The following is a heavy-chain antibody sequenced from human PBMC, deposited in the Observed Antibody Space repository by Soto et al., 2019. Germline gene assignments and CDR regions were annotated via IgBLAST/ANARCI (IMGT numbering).Heavy chain of an antibody. D-gene: IGHD2-2*01. V-gene: IGHV1-18*04. Sequence: QVQLVQSGAEVKKPGASVKVSCKASGYTFTSYGISWVRQAPGQGLEWMGWISAYNGNTNYAQKLQGRVTMTTDTSTSSGDMELRCLRSDDTAGHYCARDVYCSSTSFYMGGYYYYGMGVWGQGTTVTVSS. CDR1: GYTFTSYG. J-gene: IGHJ6*02. CDR2: ISAYNGNT. CDR3: ARDVYCSSTSFYMGGYYYYGMGV.